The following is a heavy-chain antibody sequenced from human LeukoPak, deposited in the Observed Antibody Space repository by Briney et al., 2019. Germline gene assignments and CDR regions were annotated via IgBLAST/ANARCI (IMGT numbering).Heavy chain of an antibody. D-gene: IGHD3-22*01. Sequence: PGGSLRLSCAASGFTVSSNYMTWVRQAPGKGLEWVSVIYSDDTTYHADSVKGRFTISRHNSKNTLYLQMNSLRAEDTAVYYCARALYDSSGYYIYSWGQGTLVTVSS. J-gene: IGHJ4*02. V-gene: IGHV3-53*04. CDR3: ARALYDSSGYYIYS. CDR1: GFTVSSNY. CDR2: IYSDDTT.